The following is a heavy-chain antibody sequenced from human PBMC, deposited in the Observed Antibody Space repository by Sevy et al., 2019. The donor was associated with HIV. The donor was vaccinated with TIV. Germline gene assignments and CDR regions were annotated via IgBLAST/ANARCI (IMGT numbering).Heavy chain of an antibody. CDR2: IKEDGSVK. V-gene: IGHV3-7*03. J-gene: IGHJ3*01. Sequence: GGSLRLSCAASSGFTFSSYWMSWVRQAPGKGLEWVANIKEDGSVKYYVDSVRGRFAISRDNAKNLLYLQMNGLRGEDTAVYYCARVTYYYGSSGYYQDVFELWGQGTLVTVSS. CDR3: ARVTYYYGSSGYYQDVFEL. D-gene: IGHD3-22*01. CDR1: GFTFSSYW.